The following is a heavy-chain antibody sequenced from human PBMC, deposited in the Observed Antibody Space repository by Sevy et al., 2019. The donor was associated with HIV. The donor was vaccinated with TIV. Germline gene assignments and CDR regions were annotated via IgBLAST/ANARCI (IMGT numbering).Heavy chain of an antibody. D-gene: IGHD3-22*01. Sequence: SETLSLTCTVSGGSISSSSYYWGWIRQPPGKGLEWIGSIYYSGSTYYNPSLKSRVTISVDTSKNQFSLRLSSVTAADTAVYYCAREYYYDSSGYYNYYYGMDVWGQRTTVTVSS. J-gene: IGHJ6*02. CDR1: GGSISSSSYY. CDR2: IYYSGST. CDR3: AREYYYDSSGYYNYYYGMDV. V-gene: IGHV4-39*02.